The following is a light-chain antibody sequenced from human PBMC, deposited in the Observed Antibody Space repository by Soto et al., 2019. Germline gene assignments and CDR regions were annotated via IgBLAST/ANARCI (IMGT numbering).Light chain of an antibody. Sequence: DIQMTQSPSSLSASVGDRVTITCRASQAISNFVAWYQQRPGKVPKVLIYAASTLQSGVPSRVSGGGSATDFTLTISSLQPEDFATYYCQKYNSAPYTFGQGTKLAIK. CDR1: QAISNF. CDR3: QKYNSAPYT. J-gene: IGKJ2*01. V-gene: IGKV1-27*01. CDR2: AAS.